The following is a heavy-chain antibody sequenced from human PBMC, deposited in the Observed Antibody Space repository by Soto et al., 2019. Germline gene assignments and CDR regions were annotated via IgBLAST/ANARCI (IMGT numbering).Heavy chain of an antibody. D-gene: IGHD1-1*01. J-gene: IGHJ4*02. Sequence: QITLKESGPTLVKPTQTLTLTCTFSGISLSTRGVSVGWIRQPPGKAPEWLALIYWDDDKRYRPSLKSRLTLTKDTSKNQVVLTMTNMDPVDTATYYCAHSSGYNLFDSWGQGTLVPVSS. CDR1: GISLSTRGVS. CDR3: AHSSGYNLFDS. CDR2: IYWDDDK. V-gene: IGHV2-5*02.